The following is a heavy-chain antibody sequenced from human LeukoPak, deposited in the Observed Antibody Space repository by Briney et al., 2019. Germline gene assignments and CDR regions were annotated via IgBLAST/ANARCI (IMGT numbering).Heavy chain of an antibody. V-gene: IGHV3-30-3*01. D-gene: IGHD2-15*01. CDR1: GFTFSSYA. J-gene: IGHJ4*02. Sequence: GRSLRVSCAASGFTFSSYAMHWVRQAPGKGLEWVAVISYDGGNTYYADSVKGRFTSSRDNSKNTLYLLVNSLRAEDTAVYYCARDLIGIDCSGGSCYAPLDYWGQGTLLTVSS. CDR3: ARDLIGIDCSGGSCYAPLDY. CDR2: ISYDGGNT.